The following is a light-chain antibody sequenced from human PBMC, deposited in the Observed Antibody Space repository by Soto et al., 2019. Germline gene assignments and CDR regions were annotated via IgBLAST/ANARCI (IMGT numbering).Light chain of an antibody. J-gene: IGKJ3*01. CDR3: QQYGSSPFT. Sequence: EIVLTQSPGTLSLSPGEGATLSCRASQSVSGSKIAWYQQKPGQAPRLLIYGASSRAAGIPDRFSGSGSGTDFTLTITRLEPEDFAVYYCQQYGSSPFTFGPGTKVDIK. CDR1: QSVSGSK. CDR2: GAS. V-gene: IGKV3-20*01.